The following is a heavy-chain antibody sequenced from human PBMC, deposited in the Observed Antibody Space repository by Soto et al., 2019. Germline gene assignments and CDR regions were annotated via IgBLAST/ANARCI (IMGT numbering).Heavy chain of an antibody. V-gene: IGHV3-23*01. CDR3: AKRRGAGGHFDY. D-gene: IGHD2-15*01. CDR1: GFTFSSYA. CDR2: VSIGGST. Sequence: LRLSFAASGFTFSSYAMGWVRQGPGKGLEWVAVVSIGGSTHYADSVRGRFTISRDNSKNTLSLQMNSLTAEDTAVYFCAKRRGAGGHFDYWGQGALVTVSS. J-gene: IGHJ4*02.